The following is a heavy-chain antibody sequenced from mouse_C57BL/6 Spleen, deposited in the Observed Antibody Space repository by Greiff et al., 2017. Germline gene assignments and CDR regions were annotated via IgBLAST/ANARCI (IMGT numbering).Heavy chain of an antibody. CDR3: TRPFYSNYLAWFAY. Sequence: VQLQESGAELVRPGASVTLSCKASGYTFTDYEMHWVKQTPVHGLEWIGAIDPETGGTAYNQKFKGKAILTADKSSSTAYMELRSLTSEDSAVYYCTRPFYSNYLAWFAYWGQGTLVTVSA. V-gene: IGHV1-15*01. D-gene: IGHD2-5*01. CDR2: IDPETGGT. J-gene: IGHJ3*01. CDR1: GYTFTDYE.